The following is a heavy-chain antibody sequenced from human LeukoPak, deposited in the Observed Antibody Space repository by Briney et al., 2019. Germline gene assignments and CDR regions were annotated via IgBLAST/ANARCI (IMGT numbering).Heavy chain of an antibody. CDR1: GGSISSYY. Sequence: PSETLSLTCTVSGGSISSYYWSWIRQSPGKGLEWIGHVSYTGITNYNPSLKSRGIISVDTSKNQFSLKLTSVTTADTAVYYCARDKSGAEAFEIWGQGTMVTVSS. D-gene: IGHD1-14*01. CDR2: VSYTGIT. J-gene: IGHJ3*02. CDR3: ARDKSGAEAFEI. V-gene: IGHV4-59*01.